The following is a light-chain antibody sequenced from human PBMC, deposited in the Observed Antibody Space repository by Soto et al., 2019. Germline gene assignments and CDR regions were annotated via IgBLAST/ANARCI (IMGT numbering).Light chain of an antibody. Sequence: QSVLTQPASVSGSPGQSISISCTGTSSDVGGYNCVSWYQQHPGRAAKLMIYEVRSRPSGVSNRFSGSKSGNTASLTISGLQAEDEADYYCSSCTSISTLVFGGGTKVTVL. V-gene: IGLV2-14*03. CDR3: SSCTSISTLV. J-gene: IGLJ2*01. CDR1: SSDVGGYNC. CDR2: EVR.